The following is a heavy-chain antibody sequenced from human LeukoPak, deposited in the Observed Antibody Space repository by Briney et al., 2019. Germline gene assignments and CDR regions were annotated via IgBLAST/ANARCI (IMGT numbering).Heavy chain of an antibody. J-gene: IGHJ4*02. CDR1: GGSISSSSYF. CDR3: ARQMNTVTADY. CDR2: IFYSGST. V-gene: IGHV4-39*01. Sequence: PSGTLSLTCTVSGGSISSSSYFWGWIRQPPGKGLEWIGSIFYSGSTYCNPSLNSRVTMSIDTSKNQFSLRLSSVTAADTAVYYCARQMNTVTADYWGQGTLVTVSS. D-gene: IGHD4-17*01.